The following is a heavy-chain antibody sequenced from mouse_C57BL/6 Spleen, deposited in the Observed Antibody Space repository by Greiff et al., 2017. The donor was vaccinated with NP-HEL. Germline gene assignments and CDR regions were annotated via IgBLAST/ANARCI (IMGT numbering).Heavy chain of an antibody. D-gene: IGHD1-1*01. CDR2: IDPENGDT. Sequence: EVQLQESGAELVRPGASVKLSCTASGFNIKDDYMHWVKQRPEQGLEWIGWIDPENGDTEYASKFQGKATITADTSSNTAYLQLSSLTSEDTAVYYCTTGVTTVVGETFDYWGQGTTLTVSS. CDR3: TTGVTTVVGETFDY. V-gene: IGHV14-4*01. J-gene: IGHJ2*01. CDR1: GFNIKDDY.